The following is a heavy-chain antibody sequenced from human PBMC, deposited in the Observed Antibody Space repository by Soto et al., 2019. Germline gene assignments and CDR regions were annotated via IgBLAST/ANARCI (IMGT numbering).Heavy chain of an antibody. CDR1: TFTSRNYW. CDR3: VSSRWGDFDS. J-gene: IGHJ4*02. V-gene: IGHV3-7*01. CDR2: INRAGSGK. Sequence: RGSRRLACTAATFTSRNYWVSWVRQAQGKGLEWVANINRAGSGKYYVDSVKVRFTVSRDNAKNSLYLQRISLTAADTAVYSCVSSRWGDFDSWGQGTVVTVSS. D-gene: IGHD6-13*01.